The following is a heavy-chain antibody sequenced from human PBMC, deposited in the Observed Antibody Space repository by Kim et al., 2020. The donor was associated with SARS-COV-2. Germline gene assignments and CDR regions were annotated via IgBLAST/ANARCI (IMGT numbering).Heavy chain of an antibody. Sequence: GGSLRLSCAASGFTFSSYAMSWVRQAPGKGLEWVSAISGSGGSTYYADSVKGRFTISRDNSKNTLYLQMNSLRAEDTAVYYCAIHGRGIVGATRFDYWGQGTLVTVSS. V-gene: IGHV3-23*01. CDR2: ISGSGGST. CDR1: GFTFSSYA. J-gene: IGHJ4*02. CDR3: AIHGRGIVGATRFDY. D-gene: IGHD1-26*01.